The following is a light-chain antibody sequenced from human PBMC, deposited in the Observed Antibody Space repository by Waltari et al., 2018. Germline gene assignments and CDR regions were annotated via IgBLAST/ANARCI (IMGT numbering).Light chain of an antibody. CDR3: LQYYNWPPLT. CDR2: RAS. V-gene: IGKV3-15*01. J-gene: IGKJ4*01. Sequence: EIVMTQSPGILSVSRGESASLSCRASQTVVNNLAWYQQRPGQAPRLLIYRASTRATGVPARFTGSGSGTEFTLTINSLQSEDFAVYYCLQYYNWPPLTFGGGTKLEIK. CDR1: QTVVNN.